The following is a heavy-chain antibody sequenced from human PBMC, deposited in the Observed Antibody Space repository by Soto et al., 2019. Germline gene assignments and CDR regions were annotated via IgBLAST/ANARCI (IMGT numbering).Heavy chain of an antibody. J-gene: IGHJ4*02. CDR1: GFSLSTSGVG. CDR2: IYWDDDK. Sequence: SGPTLVNPTQTITLACTFSGFSLSTSGVGVGWIRQPPGKALEWLAVIYWDDDKRYSPSLKNRLTITKDTSKHQVVLTMTNMDPMDTGTYYCARIRVITVFGGVIYYFDYWGQGALVSVAT. D-gene: IGHD3-3*01. CDR3: ARIRVITVFGGVIYYFDY. V-gene: IGHV2-5*02.